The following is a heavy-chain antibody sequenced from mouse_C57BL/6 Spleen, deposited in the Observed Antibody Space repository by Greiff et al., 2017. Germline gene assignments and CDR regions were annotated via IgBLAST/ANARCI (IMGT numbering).Heavy chain of an antibody. CDR1: GYTFTSYW. D-gene: IGHD1-1*01. Sequence: VQLQQPGAELVKPGASVKMSCKASGYTFTSYWITWVKQRPGQGLEWIGDIYPGSGSTNYNEKFKGKATLTVDTSSSTAYMQLSSLTSEDSAVYYGARRGVYYGSSGDAMDYWGQGTSVTVSS. CDR2: IYPGSGST. V-gene: IGHV1-55*01. CDR3: ARRGVYYGSSGDAMDY. J-gene: IGHJ4*01.